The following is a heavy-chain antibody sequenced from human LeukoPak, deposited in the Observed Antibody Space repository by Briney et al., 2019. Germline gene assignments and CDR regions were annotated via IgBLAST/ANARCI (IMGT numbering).Heavy chain of an antibody. CDR2: IYSGGST. CDR1: GFTVSSNY. J-gene: IGHJ3*02. V-gene: IGHV3-53*01. CDR3: ARDMGYGYGNDAFDI. Sequence: GSLRLSCAASGFTVSSNYMSWVRQAPGKGLEWVSVIYSGGSTYYADSVKGRFTISRDNSKNTLYLQMNSLRAEDTAVYYCARDMGYGYGNDAFDIWGQGTMVTVSS. D-gene: IGHD5-18*01.